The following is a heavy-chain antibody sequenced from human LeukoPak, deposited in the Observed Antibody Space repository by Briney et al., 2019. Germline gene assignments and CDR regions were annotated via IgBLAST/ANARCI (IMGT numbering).Heavy chain of an antibody. J-gene: IGHJ4*02. D-gene: IGHD6-13*01. CDR3: ARDPSSSQFL. V-gene: IGHV3-53*01. CDR2: IYSGGST. Sequence: GGSLRLSCAASGFTVSNNYMCWVRQAPGKGLEWVSVIYSGGSTLYADSVKGRFTISRGNSENTLYLQMNSLRADDTAMYYCARDPSSSQFLWGQGTLVTVSS. CDR1: GFTVSNNY.